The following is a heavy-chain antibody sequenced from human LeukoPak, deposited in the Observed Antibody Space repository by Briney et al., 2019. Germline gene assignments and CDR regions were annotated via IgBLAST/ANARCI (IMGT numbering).Heavy chain of an antibody. CDR1: GFTFSAYA. CDR2: ISGSGLPT. CDR3: AKATGYLL. V-gene: IGHV3-23*01. J-gene: IGHJ4*02. Sequence: GGSLRLSCVASGFTFSAYAMSWVRQAPGKGPEWVSGISGSGLPTYYADSVRGRFTIARDDPENTLFLQMNSLRAEDTAVYYCAKATGYLLWGQGTLVTVSS. D-gene: IGHD1-14*01.